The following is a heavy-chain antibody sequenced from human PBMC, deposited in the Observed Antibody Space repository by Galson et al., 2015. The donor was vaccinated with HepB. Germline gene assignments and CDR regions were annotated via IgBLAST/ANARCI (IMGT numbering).Heavy chain of an antibody. CDR3: AKATLDGVVVVVATSDYFYHGMDV. CDR1: GFTFRSYA. Sequence: SLRLSCAASGFTFRSYAMSWVRRAPGKGLEWVSGISGTGGDTFYVDSVKGRFTISRDNFQNTLYLQMNSLRVEDTAVYYCAKATLDGVVVVVATSDYFYHGMDVWGQGTTVTVSA. CDR2: ISGTGGDT. D-gene: IGHD2-15*01. V-gene: IGHV3-23*01. J-gene: IGHJ6*01.